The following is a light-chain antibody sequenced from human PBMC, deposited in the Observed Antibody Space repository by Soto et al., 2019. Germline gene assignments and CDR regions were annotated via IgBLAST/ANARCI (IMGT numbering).Light chain of an antibody. CDR3: SLGNTTRWV. Sequence: QSVLTQPASVSGSPGQSITISCTGTSSDIGRYNYVSWYQHHPGKAPQVMIYGVSNRPSGVSYRFSGSKSGNTASLTISGLQAEDEAEYYCSLGNTTRWVFGTGTKLTV. CDR2: GVS. J-gene: IGLJ1*01. V-gene: IGLV2-14*01. CDR1: SSDIGRYNY.